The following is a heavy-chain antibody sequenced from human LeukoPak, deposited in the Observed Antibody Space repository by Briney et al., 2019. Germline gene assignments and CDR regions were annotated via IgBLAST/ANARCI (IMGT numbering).Heavy chain of an antibody. D-gene: IGHD1-26*01. CDR3: ARDSGRFYIDY. Sequence: LPGGSLRLSCAASGFTFSHYWMTWVRQAPGKGLEWVANINQDGSEEFYVDSLKGRFTISRDNAKNSLYLQINSLRADDTAIYYCARDSGRFYIDYWGQGTRVTVSS. CDR1: GFTFSHYW. V-gene: IGHV3-7*03. J-gene: IGHJ4*02. CDR2: INQDGSEE.